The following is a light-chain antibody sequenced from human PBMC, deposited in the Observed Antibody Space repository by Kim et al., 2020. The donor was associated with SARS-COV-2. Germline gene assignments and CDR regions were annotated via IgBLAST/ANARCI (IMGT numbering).Light chain of an antibody. CDR2: GAS. Sequence: EIVLTQSPGTLSLSPGERATLSCRASQSVSSSYLAWYQQKPGQAPRLLIYGASSRATGIPDRFSGSGSGTDFTLTISRLEPEDFVVYYCQQYGSSPQTFGQGTKLEI. V-gene: IGKV3-20*01. CDR1: QSVSSSY. CDR3: QQYGSSPQT. J-gene: IGKJ2*01.